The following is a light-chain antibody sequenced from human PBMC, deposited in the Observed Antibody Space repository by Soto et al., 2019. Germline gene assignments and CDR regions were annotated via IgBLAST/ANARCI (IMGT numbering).Light chain of an antibody. Sequence: QINQTPSFESAYVGERVTITCRASQVISSWIAWYQQKPGKAPKFLIYGASNLQSGVPSRYSGRGSGTDFTLTISSLQPEDFATYYCQHYNGYPQTFGHGTRLEIK. V-gene: IGKV1D-16*01. CDR1: QVISSW. J-gene: IGKJ5*01. CDR2: GAS. CDR3: QHYNGYPQT.